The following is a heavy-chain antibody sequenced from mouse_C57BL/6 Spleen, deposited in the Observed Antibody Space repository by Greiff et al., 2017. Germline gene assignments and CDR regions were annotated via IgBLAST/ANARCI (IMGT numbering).Heavy chain of an antibody. CDR3: AREGDYYGSSYRYFDV. CDR2: IDPSDSET. D-gene: IGHD1-1*01. Sequence: QVLLKQPGAELVRPGSSVKLSCKASGYTFTSYWMHWVKQRPIQGLEWIGNIDPSDSETHYNQKFKDKATLTVDKSSSTAYMQLSSLTSEDSAVYYCAREGDYYGSSYRYFDVWGTGTTVTVSS. J-gene: IGHJ1*03. CDR1: GYTFTSYW. V-gene: IGHV1-52*01.